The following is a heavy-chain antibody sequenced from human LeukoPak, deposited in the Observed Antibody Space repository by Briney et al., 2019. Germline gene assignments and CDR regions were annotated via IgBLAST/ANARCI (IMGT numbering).Heavy chain of an antibody. D-gene: IGHD2-21*02. CDR2: IYYSGST. Sequence: SETLSLTCAVSGGSMSSYHWNWIRQPPGKGLEWIGYIYYSGSTNYNPSLKSRVTISVDTSKNQFSLKLSSVTAADTAVYYCARAAYCGGDCFRRGFDYWGQGTLVTVSS. CDR3: ARAAYCGGDCFRRGFDY. CDR1: GGSMSSYH. V-gene: IGHV4-59*01. J-gene: IGHJ4*02.